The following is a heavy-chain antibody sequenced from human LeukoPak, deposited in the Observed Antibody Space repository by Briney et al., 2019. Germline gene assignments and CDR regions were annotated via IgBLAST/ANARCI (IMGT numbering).Heavy chain of an antibody. V-gene: IGHV4-34*01. J-gene: IGHJ4*02. CDR2: INHSGST. CDR1: GGSFSGYY. D-gene: IGHD6-6*01. Sequence: RPSETLSLTCAVYGGSFSGYYWSWIRQPPGKGLEWIGEINHSGSTNYNPSLKSRVTISVDTSKNQFPLKLSSVTAADTAVYYCARGSIAARPSYFDYWGQGTLVTVSS. CDR3: ARGSIAARPSYFDY.